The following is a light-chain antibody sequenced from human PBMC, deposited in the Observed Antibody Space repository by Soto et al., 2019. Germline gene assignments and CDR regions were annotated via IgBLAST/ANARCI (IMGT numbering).Light chain of an antibody. CDR1: QTIASRY. CDR3: QQYDTSPPT. Sequence: EIVLTQSPGTLSLSPGERATLSCRASQTIASRYLAWYQHQPGQAPRLLIYRTFARAPGIPDRFSGGGSGTDFPLTSSRLEREDFAVYYCQQYDTSPPTFGQGTRLDIK. V-gene: IGKV3-20*01. CDR2: RTF. J-gene: IGKJ5*01.